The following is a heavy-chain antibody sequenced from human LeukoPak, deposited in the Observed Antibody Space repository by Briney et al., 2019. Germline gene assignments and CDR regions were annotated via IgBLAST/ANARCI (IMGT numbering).Heavy chain of an antibody. V-gene: IGHV4-30-2*01. J-gene: IGHJ4*02. CDR1: GGSISSGGYS. D-gene: IGHD3-10*01. Sequence: PSETLSLTCAVSGGSISSGGYSWSWIRQPPGKGLGWIGYIYHSGTTYYNPSLKSRVTISVDTSKNQFSLKLSSVTAADTAVYYCARSQWRGSGSYCAGGQGTLVTVSS. CDR2: IYHSGTT. CDR3: ARSQWRGSGSYCA.